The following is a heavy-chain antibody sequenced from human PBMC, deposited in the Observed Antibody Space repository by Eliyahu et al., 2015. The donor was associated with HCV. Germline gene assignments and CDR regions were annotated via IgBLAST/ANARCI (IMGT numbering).Heavy chain of an antibody. CDR1: GFTFSSYE. CDR3: ARDYYDFWSNYDYGMDV. Sequence: EVQLVESGGGLVQPGGSLRLSXXAXGFTFSSYEMNWVRQAPGKGLEWVSYISSSGSTIYYADSVKGRFTISRDNAKNSLYLQMNSLRAEDTAVYYCARDYYDFWSNYDYGMDVWGQGTTVTVSS. V-gene: IGHV3-48*03. J-gene: IGHJ6*02. CDR2: ISSSGSTI. D-gene: IGHD3-3*01.